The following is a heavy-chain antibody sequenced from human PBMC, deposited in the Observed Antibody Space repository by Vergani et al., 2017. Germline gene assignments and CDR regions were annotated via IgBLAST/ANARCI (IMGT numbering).Heavy chain of an antibody. D-gene: IGHD3-22*01. J-gene: IGHJ4*02. CDR1: GGSISSGDYY. Sequence: QVQLQESGPGLVKPSQTLSLTCTVSGGSISSGDYYWSWIRQPPGKGLEWIGYIYYSGSTYYNPSLKSRVTISVDTSKNQFSLKLSSVTAADTAVYYCARGSNYYDSSGTFDYWGQGTLVTVSS. CDR3: ARGSNYYDSSGTFDY. CDR2: IYYSGST. V-gene: IGHV4-30-4*08.